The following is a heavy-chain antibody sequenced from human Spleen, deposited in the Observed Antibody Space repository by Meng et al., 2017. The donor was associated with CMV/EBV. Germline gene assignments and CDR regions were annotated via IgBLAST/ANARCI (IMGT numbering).Heavy chain of an antibody. V-gene: IGHV1-46*01. CDR1: GYTFTGYY. D-gene: IGHD3-10*01. CDR3: AKDHSLIDDNGSGLDP. J-gene: IGHJ5*02. CDR2: INPSGGST. Sequence: ASVKVSCKASGYTFTGYYMHWVRQAPGQGLEWMGIINPSGGSTGYAQKFQGRVTMTRDTSTNTVYMELSSLRSEDTAVYYCAKDHSLIDDNGSGLDPWGQGTLVTVSS.